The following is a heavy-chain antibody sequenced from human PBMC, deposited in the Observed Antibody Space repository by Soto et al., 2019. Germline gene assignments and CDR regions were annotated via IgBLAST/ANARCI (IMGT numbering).Heavy chain of an antibody. CDR3: VKDESINWYSGHFRH. CDR1: GFTFDDYA. D-gene: IGHD6-13*01. J-gene: IGHJ1*01. V-gene: IGHV3-9*01. CDR2: INWNSGSI. Sequence: GGSLRLSCAASGFTFDDYAMHWVRQVPGKGLEWVSGINWNSGSIGHGDSVKGRFAISRDNAKNSLHLQMNSLSAEDTAFYYCVKDESINWYSGHFRHWGQGTLVTVSS.